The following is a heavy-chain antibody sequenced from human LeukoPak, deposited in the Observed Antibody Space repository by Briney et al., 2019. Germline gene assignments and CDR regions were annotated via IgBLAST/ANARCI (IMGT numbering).Heavy chain of an antibody. D-gene: IGHD2-2*02. J-gene: IGHJ4*02. CDR1: GFTFNSYA. CDR3: AKDHSVVGIVVVPAAIPY. V-gene: IGHV3-23*01. CDR2: ISGSGGST. Sequence: GGSLRLSCAASGFTFNSYAMSWVRQAPGKGLEWVSAISGSGGSTYYADSVKGRFTISRDNSKNTLYLQMNSLRAEDTAVYYCAKDHSVVGIVVVPAAIPYWGQGTLVTVSS.